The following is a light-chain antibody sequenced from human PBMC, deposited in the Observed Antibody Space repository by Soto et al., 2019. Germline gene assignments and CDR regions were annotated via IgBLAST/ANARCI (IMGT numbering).Light chain of an antibody. V-gene: IGKV1-39*01. Sequence: IEVTQKQNSLSASVSERVTITCRASQSVRSYLNWYQQKPGKAPKLLIFAASSLQSGTPSRFSGSGSGTDFTLTISTLQPEDFATYYCQQSYSTPWTSCQGTNVAIK. J-gene: IGKJ1*01. CDR1: QSVRSY. CDR3: QQSYSTPWT. CDR2: AAS.